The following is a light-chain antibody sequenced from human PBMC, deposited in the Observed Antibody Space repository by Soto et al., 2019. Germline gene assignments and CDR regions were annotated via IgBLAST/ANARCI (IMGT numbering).Light chain of an antibody. V-gene: IGLV2-14*03. CDR3: NSYTSSSTPYV. J-gene: IGLJ1*01. CDR2: DVS. CDR1: SSDVGGYNY. Sequence: QSGLTQPASVSGSPGRSITISCKGTSSDVGGYNYVSWYQHHPGKAPKLMIYDVSNRPSGVSNRFSGSKSGNTASLTISGLQAEDEADYYCNSYTSSSTPYVFGTGTKVTVL.